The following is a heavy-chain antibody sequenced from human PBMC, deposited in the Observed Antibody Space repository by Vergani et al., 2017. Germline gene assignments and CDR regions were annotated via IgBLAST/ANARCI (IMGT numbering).Heavy chain of an antibody. J-gene: IGHJ5*01. CDR2: SKSDGSIT. V-gene: IGHV3-74*03. Sequence: DVHLAESGGGFFQPGGSLRLSCSASGFSFNSYWMHWVRQVPGKGLLWVSRSKSDGSITAYADSVKGRFTISGENAQNTLYLQMNSLRVEDTGVYYCARARCIETCYMSNGLDSWGQGTLVTVSS. CDR1: GFSFNSYW. D-gene: IGHD2-8*01. CDR3: ARARCIETCYMSNGLDS.